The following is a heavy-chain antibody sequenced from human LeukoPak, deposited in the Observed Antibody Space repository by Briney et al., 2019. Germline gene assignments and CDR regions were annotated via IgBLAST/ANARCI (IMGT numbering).Heavy chain of an antibody. CDR2: IYPGDSDT. J-gene: IGHJ4*02. CDR1: GYSFTSYW. CDR3: ARRAGYCSGGSCEYFEY. D-gene: IGHD2-15*01. V-gene: IGHV5-51*01. Sequence: GESLKISCKGSGYSFTSYWIGWVRQMPGKGLEWMGIIYPGDSDTRYSPSFQGQVTISADKSISTAYLQLSSLKASDTAIYYRARRAGYCSGGSCEYFEYWGQGTLVTVSS.